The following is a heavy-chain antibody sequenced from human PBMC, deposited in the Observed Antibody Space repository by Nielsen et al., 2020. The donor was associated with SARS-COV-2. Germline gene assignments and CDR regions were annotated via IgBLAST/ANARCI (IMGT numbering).Heavy chain of an antibody. J-gene: IGHJ6*02. CDR1: GGTFSSYA. Sequence: SVKVSCKASGGTFSSYAISWVRQAPGQGPEWMGGIIPIFGTANYAQKFQGRVTITADKSTSTAYMELSSLRSDDTAVYYCARDYLYYYDSSGYSYYYGMDVWGQGTTVTVSS. V-gene: IGHV1-69*06. CDR3: ARDYLYYYDSSGYSYYYGMDV. CDR2: IIPIFGTA. D-gene: IGHD3-22*01.